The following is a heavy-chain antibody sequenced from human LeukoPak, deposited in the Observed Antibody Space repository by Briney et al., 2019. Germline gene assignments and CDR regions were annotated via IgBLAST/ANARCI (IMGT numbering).Heavy chain of an antibody. CDR2: ISGRGGST. V-gene: IGHV3-23*01. CDR3: AKVEGGEYYDFYSFDY. J-gene: IGHJ4*02. Sequence: GGSLRLSCAASGFTFISYAMSWVGQAPGKGLEWVSAISGRGGSTYYADSVKGRLTISRDNSKNTLYLQMHSLRGEDTAVYYCAKVEGGEYYDFYSFDYWGQRTLVTVSS. CDR1: GFTFISYA. D-gene: IGHD3/OR15-3a*01.